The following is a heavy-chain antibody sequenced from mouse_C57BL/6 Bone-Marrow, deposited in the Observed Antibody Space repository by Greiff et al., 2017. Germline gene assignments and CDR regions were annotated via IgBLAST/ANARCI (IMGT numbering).Heavy chain of an antibody. CDR1: GYTFTSYG. J-gene: IGHJ1*03. V-gene: IGHV1-81*01. D-gene: IGHD1-1*01. CDR2: IYPRSGNT. Sequence: VHLVESGAELARPGASVKLSCKASGYTFTSYGISWVKQRTGQGLEWIGEIYPRSGNTYYNEKFKGKATLTADKSSSTAYMELRSLTSEDSAVYFCARGDYYGSSYLWYFDVWGTGTTVTVSS. CDR3: ARGDYYGSSYLWYFDV.